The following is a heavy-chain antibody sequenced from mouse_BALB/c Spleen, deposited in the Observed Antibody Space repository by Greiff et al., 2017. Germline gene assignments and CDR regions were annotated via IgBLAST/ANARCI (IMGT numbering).Heavy chain of an antibody. D-gene: IGHD2-4*01. CDR1: GFSLTSYG. CDR2: IWSGGST. V-gene: IGHV2-4-1*01. CDR3: ARDDFHWYFDV. J-gene: IGHJ1*01. Sequence: QVQLKESGPGLVQPSQSLSITCTVSGFSLTSYGVHWVRQSPGKGLEWLGVIWSGGSTDYNAAFISRLSISKDNSKSQVFFKMNSLQADDTAIYYCARDDFHWYFDVWGAGTTVTVSS.